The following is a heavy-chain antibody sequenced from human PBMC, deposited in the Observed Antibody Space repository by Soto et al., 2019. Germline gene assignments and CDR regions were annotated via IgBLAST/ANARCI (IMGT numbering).Heavy chain of an antibody. J-gene: IGHJ4*02. V-gene: IGHV3-23*01. CDR1: GFTFSSYA. Sequence: PGGSLRLSCAASGFTFSSYAMSWVRQAPGKGLEWVSAISGSGGSTYYADSVKGRFTVSRDNSKNTLYLQMNSLRAEDTAVYYCAKDSYGDYLLRYWGQGTLVTVSS. D-gene: IGHD4-17*01. CDR2: ISGSGGST. CDR3: AKDSYGDYLLRY.